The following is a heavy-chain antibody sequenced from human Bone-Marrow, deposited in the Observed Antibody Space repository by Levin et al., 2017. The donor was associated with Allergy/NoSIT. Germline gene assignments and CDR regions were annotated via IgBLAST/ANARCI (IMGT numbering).Heavy chain of an antibody. CDR3: ATVRITAAVPGTDALEI. J-gene: IGHJ3*02. D-gene: IGHD6-19*01. CDR2: IYADGRT. Sequence: GGSLRLSCAASGLTVSSNYMSWVRQAPGKGLEWVSIIYADGRTFYADSVKGRFTISRDISMNTLYFQINSPRAEDTAVYSCATVRITAAVPGTDALEIWGQGTMVTVSS. CDR1: GLTVSSNY. V-gene: IGHV3-66*01.